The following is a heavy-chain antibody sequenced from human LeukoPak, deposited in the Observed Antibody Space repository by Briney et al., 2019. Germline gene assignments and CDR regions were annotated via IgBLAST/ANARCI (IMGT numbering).Heavy chain of an antibody. V-gene: IGHV4-61*02. CDR2: ISSSGTT. D-gene: IGHD3-10*01. J-gene: IGHJ3*01. CDR1: GGSINSDNYY. Sequence: PSQTLSLTCTVSGGSINSDNYYWHWLRQPAGRGLEWIGRISSSGTTNYNPSLNSRVTISLDTSKNQFSLMLNSVTAADTAVYYCAREWSFGGQGTKVTVS. CDR3: AREWSF.